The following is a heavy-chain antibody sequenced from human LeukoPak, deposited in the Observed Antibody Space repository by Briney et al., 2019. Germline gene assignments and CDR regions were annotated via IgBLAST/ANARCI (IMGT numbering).Heavy chain of an antibody. Sequence: SETLSLTCTVSGGSISSSSYYWGWIRQPPGKGLEWIGSIYYSGSTYYKPSLKSRVTISVDTSKNQFSLKLSSVTAADTAVYYCARELGGFGELLLSYYYYYYMDVWGKGTTVTVSS. J-gene: IGHJ6*03. D-gene: IGHD3-10*01. CDR2: IYYSGST. V-gene: IGHV4-39*07. CDR3: ARELGGFGELLLSYYYYYYMDV. CDR1: GGSISSSSYY.